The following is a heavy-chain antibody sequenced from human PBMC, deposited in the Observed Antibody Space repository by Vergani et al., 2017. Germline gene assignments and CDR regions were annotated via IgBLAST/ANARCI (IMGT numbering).Heavy chain of an antibody. J-gene: IGHJ6*03. Sequence: EVQVVESGGGLIKPGGSLRLTCVVSGITFKNAWINWVRQAPGKGLEWIGRIRSKNDGGTADYAAPLKGRFTISRDDSKDSAFLLVNNLKTEDTAVYYCAKDRTRTFHDMDVWGKGTTVTVSS. V-gene: IGHV3-15*01. D-gene: IGHD2/OR15-2a*01. CDR3: AKDRTRTFHDMDV. CDR1: GITFKNAW. CDR2: IRSKNDGGTA.